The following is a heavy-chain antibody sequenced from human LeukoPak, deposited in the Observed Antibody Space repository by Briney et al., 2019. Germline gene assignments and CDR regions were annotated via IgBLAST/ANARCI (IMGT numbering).Heavy chain of an antibody. Sequence: SETLSLTCTVSGGSISSYYWGWIRQPPGKGLEWIGSIYYSGSTYYNPSLKSRVTISVDTSKNQFSLKLSSVTAADTAVYYCARHGYCTNGVCYFIDYWGQGTLVTVSS. V-gene: IGHV4-39*01. CDR3: ARHGYCTNGVCYFIDY. D-gene: IGHD2-8*01. J-gene: IGHJ4*02. CDR2: IYYSGST. CDR1: GGSISSYY.